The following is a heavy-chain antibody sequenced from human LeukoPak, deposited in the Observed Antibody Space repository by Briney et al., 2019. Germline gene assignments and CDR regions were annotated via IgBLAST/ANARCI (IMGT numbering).Heavy chain of an antibody. J-gene: IGHJ5*02. CDR3: AREAKWLVRDWFHP. D-gene: IGHD6-19*01. V-gene: IGHV4-34*01. CDR2: INHSGST. Sequence: PSETLSLTCAVYGGSFSGYYWSWIRQPPGKGREWIGEINHSGSTNYHPSLKSRVTISVDTSKNHSSLTLSSVTAADTTVYYCAREAKWLVRDWFHPWGQGTLVTVSS. CDR1: GGSFSGYY.